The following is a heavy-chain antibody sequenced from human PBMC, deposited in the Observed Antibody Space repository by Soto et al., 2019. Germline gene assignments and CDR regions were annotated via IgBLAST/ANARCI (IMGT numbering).Heavy chain of an antibody. J-gene: IGHJ4*02. CDR2: ISKDGNDQ. D-gene: IGHD1-26*01. Sequence: QVQLVESGGGVVQPGTSLRLSCAASGFTFSTYAMHWVRQAPGKGLEWVAMISKDGNDQYYADSVKGRFTVSRDNSKNTVSLHMHSLRPEDTAFYYCAKDRWEFTRYFDSWGQGTLVTVSS. CDR1: GFTFSTYA. CDR3: AKDRWEFTRYFDS. V-gene: IGHV3-30*18.